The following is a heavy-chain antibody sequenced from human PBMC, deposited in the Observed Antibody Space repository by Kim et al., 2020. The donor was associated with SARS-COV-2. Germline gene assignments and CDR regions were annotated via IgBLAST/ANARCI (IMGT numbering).Heavy chain of an antibody. J-gene: IGHJ6*02. CDR2: ISAYSGNI. CDR3: ARDPKYASGWYYDYYNGMDL. CDR1: GYNFTRYG. V-gene: IGHV1-18*04. D-gene: IGHD6-19*01. Sequence: ASVKVSCKASGYNFTRYGITWVRQAPGQGPEWMGWISAYSGNIKYAQKFQGRVTMTTDTSTSTAYMDLRRLRSDDTALYYCARDPKYASGWYYDYYNGMDLWGQGTTVIVSS.